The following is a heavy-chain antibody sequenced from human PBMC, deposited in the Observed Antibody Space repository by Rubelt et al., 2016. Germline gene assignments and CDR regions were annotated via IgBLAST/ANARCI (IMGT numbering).Heavy chain of an antibody. CDR2: IKSKTDGGTT. CDR3: TTDGDSSSSGWTT. CDR1: GFTFSNAW. V-gene: IGHV3-15*01. Sequence: EVQLVESGGGLVKPGGSLRLSCAASGFTFSNAWMSWVRQAPGKGLEWVGRIKSKTDGGTTDYAAPLKVRFTISRDDSKNTLYLQMNSLKTEDTAVHYCTTDGDSSSSGWTTWGQGTLVTVSS. J-gene: IGHJ4*02. D-gene: IGHD6-6*01.